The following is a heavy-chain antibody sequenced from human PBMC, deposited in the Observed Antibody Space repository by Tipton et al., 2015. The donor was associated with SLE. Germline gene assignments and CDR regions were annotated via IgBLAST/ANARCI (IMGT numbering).Heavy chain of an antibody. V-gene: IGHV4-39*07. D-gene: IGHD5-18*01. CDR3: ARWIPLTGINV. CDR1: GGSITSNGVH. Sequence: TLSLTCSVAGGSITSNGVHWAWIRQPPGKGLEWIGSIHHRGSTNYKSSLRGRVTISVDKSKNQFSLKLTSVTAADTAVYYCARWIPLTGINVWGQGATVTVSS. CDR2: IHHRGST. J-gene: IGHJ6*02.